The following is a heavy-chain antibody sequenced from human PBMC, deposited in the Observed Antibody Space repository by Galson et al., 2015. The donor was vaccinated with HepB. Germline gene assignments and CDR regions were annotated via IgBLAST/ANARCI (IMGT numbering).Heavy chain of an antibody. CDR2: INPNSGGT. CDR3: AYRAGDSSSSGGNWFDP. Sequence: SVKVSCKASGYTFTSYAMHWVRQAPGQRLEWMGRINPNSGGTNYAQKFQGRVTMTRDTSISTAYMELSRLRSDDTAVYYCAYRAGDSSSSGGNWFDPWGQGTLVTVSS. V-gene: IGHV1-2*06. D-gene: IGHD6-6*01. J-gene: IGHJ5*02. CDR1: GYTFTSYA.